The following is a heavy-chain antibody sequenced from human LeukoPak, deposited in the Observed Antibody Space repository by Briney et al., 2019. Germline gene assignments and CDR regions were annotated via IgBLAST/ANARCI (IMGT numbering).Heavy chain of an antibody. CDR2: INPNSGGT. Sequence: ASVKVSCKASGYTFTSYGISWVRQAPGQGLEWMGWINPNSGGTNYAQKFQGRVTMTRDTSISTAYMELSRLRSDDTAVYYCASDEYYGGNPHGWYWGQGTLVTVSS. D-gene: IGHD4-23*01. J-gene: IGHJ4*02. V-gene: IGHV1-2*02. CDR1: GYTFTSYG. CDR3: ASDEYYGGNPHGWY.